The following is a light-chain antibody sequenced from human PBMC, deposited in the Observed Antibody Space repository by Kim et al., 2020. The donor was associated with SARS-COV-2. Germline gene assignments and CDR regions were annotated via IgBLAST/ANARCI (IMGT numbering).Light chain of an antibody. V-gene: IGKV1-33*01. J-gene: IGKJ2*01. CDR1: QDISDY. Sequence: DIQMTQSPSSLSASVGDRVTITCQASQDISDYLNWYQQKPGKAPKLLIYDASNLETGVPSRFSGSGSGTDFTFTISNLQPEDIATYYCQNYDSIPYTFGQGTKLET. CDR2: DAS. CDR3: QNYDSIPYT.